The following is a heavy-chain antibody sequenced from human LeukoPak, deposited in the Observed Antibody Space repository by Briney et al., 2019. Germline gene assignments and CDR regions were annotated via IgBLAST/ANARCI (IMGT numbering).Heavy chain of an antibody. Sequence: PSETLSLTCAVYGGSFSGYYWSWIRQPPGKGLEWIGEINHSGSTNYNPSLKSRVTISVDTSKNQFSLKLSSVTAADTAVYYCARGWGYSYGLSVENWFDPWGQGTLVTVSS. J-gene: IGHJ5*02. CDR1: GGSFSGYY. V-gene: IGHV4-34*01. CDR2: INHSGST. CDR3: ARGWGYSYGLSVENWFDP. D-gene: IGHD5-18*01.